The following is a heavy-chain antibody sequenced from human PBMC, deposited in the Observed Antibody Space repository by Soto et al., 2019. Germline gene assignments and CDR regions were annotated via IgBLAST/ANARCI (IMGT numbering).Heavy chain of an antibody. CDR2: IKQDGSEK. J-gene: IGHJ4*02. D-gene: IGHD6-19*01. CDR1: GFTFNNYW. Sequence: GGSLRLSCAASGFTFNNYWMSWVRQVPGKGLEWVANIKQDGSEKYYVDSVKGRFTISRDNAKASLYVDLNSLRAEDTAVYYCARITGGWAATTSLDYWGQGTLVTVSS. V-gene: IGHV3-7*01. CDR3: ARITGGWAATTSLDY.